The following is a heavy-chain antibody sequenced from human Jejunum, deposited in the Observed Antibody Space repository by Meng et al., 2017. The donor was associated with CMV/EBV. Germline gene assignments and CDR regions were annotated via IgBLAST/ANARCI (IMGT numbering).Heavy chain of an antibody. D-gene: IGHD1/OR15-1a*01. CDR3: VRGGGNNLTFDY. V-gene: IGHV3-11*05. J-gene: IGHJ4*02. CDR1: GFTFSDYY. CDR2: VSSYGDYT. Sequence: QVQLVESGGGFVKPGESLRLSCEASGFTFSDYYMSWIRQVPGKGLEWLSYVSSYGDYTDYADSVRARFIMSRDNAKNSLYLQMNSLEVEDTAVYFCVRGGGNNLTFDYWGQGVLVTVSS.